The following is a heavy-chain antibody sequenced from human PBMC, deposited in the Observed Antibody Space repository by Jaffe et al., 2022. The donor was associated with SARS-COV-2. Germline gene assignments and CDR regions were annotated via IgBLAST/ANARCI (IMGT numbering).Heavy chain of an antibody. CDR1: GFTFSSYS. Sequence: EVQLVESGGGLVKPGGSLRLSCAASGFTFSSYSMNWVRQAPGKGLEWVSSISSSSSYIYYADSVKGRFTISRDNAKNSLYLQMNSLRAEDTAVYYCARDLRHDYGDYGSSHGMDVWGQGTTVTVSS. CDR2: ISSSSSYI. D-gene: IGHD4-17*01. CDR3: ARDLRHDYGDYGSSHGMDV. V-gene: IGHV3-21*01. J-gene: IGHJ6*02.